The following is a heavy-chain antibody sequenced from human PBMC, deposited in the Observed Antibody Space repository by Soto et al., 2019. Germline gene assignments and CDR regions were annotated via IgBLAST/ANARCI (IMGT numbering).Heavy chain of an antibody. J-gene: IGHJ4*02. V-gene: IGHV3-30*14. D-gene: IGHD6-19*01. CDR1: GFTFSSYA. CDR2: ISHDGKNE. Sequence: QVQLVESGGGVVQPGRSLRLSCAASGFTFSSYAMHWVRRAPGKGLEWVAAISHDGKNEFHADSVKGRFTVSRDNAKNIVYLQMDSLRPDDTALFYCGRLDNFSGGGSWGQGTEVTVSS. CDR3: GRLDNFSGGGS.